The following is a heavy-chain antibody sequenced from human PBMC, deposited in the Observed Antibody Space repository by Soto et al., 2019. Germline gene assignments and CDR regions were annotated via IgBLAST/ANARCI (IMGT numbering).Heavy chain of an antibody. D-gene: IGHD3-10*01. CDR3: AKDYGANDYSYMDV. J-gene: IGHJ6*03. CDR1: GFTFDDYA. Sequence: EVQLVESGGGLVQPGRSLRLSCTASGFTFDDYAMHWVRLVPGKGLEWVSFISWNSAYIAYADSVKGRFTISRDNAKNSLYLQMNSLRPEDTALYYCAKDYGANDYSYMDVCGKGTTVTVSS. CDR2: ISWNSAYI. V-gene: IGHV3-9*01.